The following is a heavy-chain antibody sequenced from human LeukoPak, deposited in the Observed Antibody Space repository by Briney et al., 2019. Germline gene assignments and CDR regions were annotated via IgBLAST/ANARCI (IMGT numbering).Heavy chain of an antibody. D-gene: IGHD3-22*01. CDR3: ARRAGDYSHPYDY. J-gene: IGHJ4*02. CDR2: IKQDGSEK. CDR1: GFTFSSYW. Sequence: GGSPRLSCAASGFTFSSYWMSWVRQAPGKGLEWAANIKQDGSEKYYVDSVKGRFTISRDNAKNSLYLQMNSLRAEDTAVYYCARRAGDYSHPYDYWGQGTLVTVSS. V-gene: IGHV3-7*01.